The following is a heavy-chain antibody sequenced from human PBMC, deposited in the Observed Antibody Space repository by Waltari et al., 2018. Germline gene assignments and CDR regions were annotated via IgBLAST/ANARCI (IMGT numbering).Heavy chain of an antibody. CDR2: INGGGGNT. D-gene: IGHD3-9*01. Sequence: EVQLVESGGGLVQPGGSLRLSCAASGFTFSSYAMSWVRQAPGKGLEWVSAINGGGGNTHYADSVKGRFTISRDNSKNTLYLQMSSLRAEDTAIYYCAKALRYFEWAFDIWGQGTMVTVSS. V-gene: IGHV3-23*04. J-gene: IGHJ3*02. CDR1: GFTFSSYA. CDR3: AKALRYFEWAFDI.